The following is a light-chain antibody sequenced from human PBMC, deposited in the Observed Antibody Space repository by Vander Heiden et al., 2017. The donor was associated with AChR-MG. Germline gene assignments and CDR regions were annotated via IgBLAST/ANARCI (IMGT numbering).Light chain of an antibody. CDR2: QGN. J-gene: IGLJ2*01. CDR3: QAWDSTTAF. V-gene: IGLV3-1*01. Sequence: SFELTQPPSVSMSPGQTASITCSGDKLEYRYASWYQQKPGQSPVLVIYQGNKRPSGLPERFSGSTSGNTATLTISGTQAMDEGDYYCQAWDSTTAFFGGGTKLTVL. CDR1: KLEYRY.